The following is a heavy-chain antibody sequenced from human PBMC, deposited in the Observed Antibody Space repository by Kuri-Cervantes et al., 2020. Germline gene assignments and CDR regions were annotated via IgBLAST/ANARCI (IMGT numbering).Heavy chain of an antibody. J-gene: IGHJ4*02. Sequence: GGSLRLSCAASGFTFSSYGMHWVRQAPGKGLEWVAVIFSGGFGGTTYYADSVKGRFIFSRDESKNTLYLQMNSLRAEDTAVYYCARAASAGHVDYWGQGTLVTVSS. CDR2: IFSGGFGGTT. V-gene: IGHV3-NL1*01. CDR3: ARAASAGHVDY. D-gene: IGHD4/OR15-4a*01. CDR1: GFTFSSYG.